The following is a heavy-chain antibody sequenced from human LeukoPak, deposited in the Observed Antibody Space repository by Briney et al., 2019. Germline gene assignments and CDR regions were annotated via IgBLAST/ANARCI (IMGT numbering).Heavy chain of an antibody. CDR2: IIPIFGTA. CDR1: GGTFSSYA. V-gene: IGHV1-69*13. D-gene: IGHD4-11*01. J-gene: IGHJ4*02. CDR3: AKDLYSNYRLADY. Sequence: ASVKVSCKASGGTFSSYAISWVRQAPGQGLEWMGGIIPIFGTANYAQKFQGRVTITADESTSTAYMELSSLRSEDTAVYYCAKDLYSNYRLADYWGQGNLVTVSS.